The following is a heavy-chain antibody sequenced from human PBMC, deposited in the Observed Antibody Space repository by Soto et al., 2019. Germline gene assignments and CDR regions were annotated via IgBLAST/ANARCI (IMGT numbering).Heavy chain of an antibody. J-gene: IGHJ4*02. CDR2: ISWNSGSI. CDR3: AKDISSSGWYRGYYFDY. V-gene: IGHV3-9*01. Sequence: PGGSLRLSCAASGFTFYDYAMHWVRQAPGKGLEWVSGISWNSGSIGYADSVKGRFTISRDNAKNSLYLQMNSLRAEDTALYYCAKDISSSGWYRGYYFDYWGQGTLVTVSS. CDR1: GFTFYDYA. D-gene: IGHD6-19*01.